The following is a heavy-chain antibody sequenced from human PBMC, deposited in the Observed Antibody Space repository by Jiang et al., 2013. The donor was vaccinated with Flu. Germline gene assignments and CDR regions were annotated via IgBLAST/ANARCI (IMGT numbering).Heavy chain of an antibody. CDR2: ISSSSSYI. J-gene: IGHJ4*02. Sequence: VSSISSSSSYIYYADSVKGRFTISRDNAKNSLYLQMNSLRAEDTAVYYCARVRASSYDDSRHLIDYWGQGTLVTVSS. CDR3: ARVRASSYDDSRHLIDY. V-gene: IGHV3-21*01. D-gene: IGHD3-22*01.